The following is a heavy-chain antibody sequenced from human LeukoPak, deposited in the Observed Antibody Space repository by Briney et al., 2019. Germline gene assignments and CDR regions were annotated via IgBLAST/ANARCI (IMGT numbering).Heavy chain of an antibody. CDR2: IIPIFGTA. J-gene: IGHJ4*02. CDR3: ARGWDSSGQMPFLY. V-gene: IGHV1-69*13. Sequence: SVKVSCKASGGTFSSYAISWVRQAPGQGLEWMGGIIPIFGTANYAQKFQGRVTITADVSTSTAHMELSSLRSEDTAVYYCARGWDSSGQMPFLYWGQGTLVTVSS. CDR1: GGTFSSYA. D-gene: IGHD3-22*01.